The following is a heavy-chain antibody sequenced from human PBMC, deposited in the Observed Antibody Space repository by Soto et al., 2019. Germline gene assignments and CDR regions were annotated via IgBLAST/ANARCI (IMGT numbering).Heavy chain of an antibody. Sequence: QVQLVQSGAEVKKPGASVKVSCKASGYTFTSYDINWVRQATGQGLEWMGWRNPNSGNTGYGQKFPGRVTMTRPTSLSRAYMELRSVRSEDTAVYYCAATWYSSSGYKWFDPWGQGNLGTVSS. V-gene: IGHV1-8*01. J-gene: IGHJ5*02. CDR2: RNPNSGNT. D-gene: IGHD6-13*01. CDR3: AATWYSSSGYKWFDP. CDR1: GYTFTSYD.